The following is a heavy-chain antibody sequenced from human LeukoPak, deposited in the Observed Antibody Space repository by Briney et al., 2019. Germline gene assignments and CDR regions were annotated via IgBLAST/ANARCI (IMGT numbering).Heavy chain of an antibody. CDR2: IYYSGST. D-gene: IGHD4-23*01. CDR1: GGSISSGGYY. CDR3: ARGNYGGNSFDY. J-gene: IGHJ4*02. V-gene: IGHV4-31*03. Sequence: PSQTLSLTCTVSGGSISSGGYYWSWIRQHPGKGLEWIGYIYYSGSTYYNPSLKSRVTISVDTSKNQFSLKLSFVTAADTAVYYCARGNYGGNSFDYWGQGTLVTVSS.